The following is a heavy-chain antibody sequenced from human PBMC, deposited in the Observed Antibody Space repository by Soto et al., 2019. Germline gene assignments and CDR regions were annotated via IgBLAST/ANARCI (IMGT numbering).Heavy chain of an antibody. CDR2: ISYDGSNK. J-gene: IGHJ6*02. CDR1: GFTFSSYA. V-gene: IGHV3-30-3*01. CDR3: ARDISDIVVVPAAPSHYHGMDV. Sequence: GGSLRLSCAASGFTFSSYAMHWVRQAPGKGLEWVAVISYDGSNKYYADSVKGRFTISRDNSKSTLYLQMNSLRAEDTAVYYCARDISDIVVVPAAPSHYHGMDVWGQGTTVTVSS. D-gene: IGHD2-2*01.